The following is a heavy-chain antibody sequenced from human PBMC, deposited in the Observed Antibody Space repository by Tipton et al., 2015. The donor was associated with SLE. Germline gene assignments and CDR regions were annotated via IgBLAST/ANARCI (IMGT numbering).Heavy chain of an antibody. Sequence: TLSLTCAVYGGSFSGYYWNWIRQPPGTGLEWIGEINHRGSTNYNPSLKSRVPISVDTSKNQFSLKLSSVTAADTAVYYCARAIFGVVGFGYWGQGTLVTVSS. CDR2: INHRGST. J-gene: IGHJ4*02. V-gene: IGHV4-34*01. D-gene: IGHD3-3*01. CDR1: GGSFSGYY. CDR3: ARAIFGVVGFGY.